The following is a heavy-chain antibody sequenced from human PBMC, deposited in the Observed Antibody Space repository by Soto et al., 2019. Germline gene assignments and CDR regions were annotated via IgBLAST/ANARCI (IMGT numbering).Heavy chain of an antibody. CDR2: INHSGST. V-gene: IGHV4-34*01. D-gene: IGHD3-3*01. Sequence: SETLSLTCAVYGGSFSGYYWSWIRRPPGKGLEWIGEINHSGSTNYNPSLKSRVTISVDTSKNQFSLKLSSVTAADTAVYYCARVVPWSGYSYYYYYGMDVWGPGTTDTVSS. CDR3: ARVVPWSGYSYYYYYGMDV. CDR1: GGSFSGYY. J-gene: IGHJ6*02.